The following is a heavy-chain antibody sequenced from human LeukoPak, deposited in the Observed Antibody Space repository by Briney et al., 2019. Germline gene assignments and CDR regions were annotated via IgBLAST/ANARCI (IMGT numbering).Heavy chain of an antibody. CDR2: IYYSGST. CDR1: GGSISSSSYY. D-gene: IGHD6-19*01. Sequence: SETLSLTCTVSGGSISSSSYYWGWIRQPPGKGLEWIGSIYYSGSTYYNPSLKSRVTISVDTPKNQFSLKLSSVTAADTAVYYCARRGEQWLVRRRRSYFDYWGQGTLVTVSS. V-gene: IGHV4-39*01. CDR3: ARRGEQWLVRRRRSYFDY. J-gene: IGHJ4*02.